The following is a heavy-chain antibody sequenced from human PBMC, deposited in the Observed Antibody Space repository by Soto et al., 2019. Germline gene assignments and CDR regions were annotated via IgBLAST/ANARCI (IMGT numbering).Heavy chain of an antibody. CDR1: GGTFSSYA. CDR2: IIPIFGTA. J-gene: IGHJ5*02. Sequence: SVKVSCKASGGTFSSYAISWVRQAPGQGLEWMGGIIPIFGTANYAQKFQGRVTITADESTSTAYMELSSLRSEDTAVYYCARVLTIFGVVTWFDPWGQGTLVTVSS. CDR3: ARVLTIFGVVTWFDP. D-gene: IGHD3-3*01. V-gene: IGHV1-69*13.